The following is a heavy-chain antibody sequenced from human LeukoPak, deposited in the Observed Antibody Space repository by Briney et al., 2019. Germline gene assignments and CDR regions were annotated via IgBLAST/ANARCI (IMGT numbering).Heavy chain of an antibody. J-gene: IGHJ4*02. Sequence: ASVKVSCKASGYTFTGYYMHWVRQAPGQGLEWMGWINPNSGGTNYAQKFQGRVTMTRDTSISTAYMILSSLTSDDTAVFGRYFFDYWGQGTLVTVSS. CDR3: YFFDY. CDR2: INPNSGGT. CDR1: GYTFTGYY. V-gene: IGHV1-2*02.